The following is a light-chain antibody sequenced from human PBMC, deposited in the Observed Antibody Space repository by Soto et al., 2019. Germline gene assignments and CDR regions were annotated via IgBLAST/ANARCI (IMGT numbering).Light chain of an antibody. V-gene: IGKV3-11*01. CDR3: QQRSNWPPFT. J-gene: IGKJ5*01. CDR2: DAS. CDR1: QSFSNY. Sequence: EIVLTQSPGTLSLSPGERATLSCRASQSFSNYLAWYQQTPCQFPRLLIYDASNRATGIPARFSGSGSGTDFTLTISSLEPEDFAVYYCQQRSNWPPFTFGQGTRLEIK.